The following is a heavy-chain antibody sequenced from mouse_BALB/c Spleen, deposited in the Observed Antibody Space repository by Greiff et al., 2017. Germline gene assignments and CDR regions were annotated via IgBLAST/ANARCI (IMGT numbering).Heavy chain of an antibody. D-gene: IGHD2-1*01. CDR3: ARIGNYAWYFDV. CDR2: IWSGGST. Sequence: VMLVESGPGLVQPSQSLSITCTVSGFSLSSYGVHWVRQSPGKGLEWLGVIWSGGSTDYNAAFISRLSISKDNSKSQVFFKMNSLQANDTAIYYCARIGNYAWYFDVWGAGTTVTVSS. CDR1: GFSLSSYG. J-gene: IGHJ1*01. V-gene: IGHV2-2*02.